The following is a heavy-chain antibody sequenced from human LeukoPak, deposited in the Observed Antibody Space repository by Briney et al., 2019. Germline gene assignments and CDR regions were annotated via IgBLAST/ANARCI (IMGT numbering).Heavy chain of an antibody. V-gene: IGHV4-34*01. CDR2: INHSGST. CDR3: ARAYYYDSRGYYLGLDS. Sequence: SETLSLTCAVYGGSFSGYYWSWIRQPPGKGLEWIGEINHSGSTNYNPSLKGRVTISLDTSKNQFSLKLSSVTAADTAVYYCARAYYYDSRGYYLGLDSWGQGTLVTVSS. J-gene: IGHJ4*02. CDR1: GGSFSGYY. D-gene: IGHD3-22*01.